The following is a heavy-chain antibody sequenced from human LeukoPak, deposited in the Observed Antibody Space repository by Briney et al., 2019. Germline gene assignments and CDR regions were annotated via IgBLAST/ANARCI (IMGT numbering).Heavy chain of an antibody. CDR3: ARDVTPLYSSSRKVNYGMDV. D-gene: IGHD6-13*01. CDR2: IYYSGST. Sequence: SQTLSLTCTVSGGSISSGGYYWSWIRQHPGKGLEWIGYIYYSGSTYYNPSLKSRVIISVDTSKNQFSLELTSVTAANTAVYCCARDVTPLYSSSRKVNYGMDVWGHGTSVTVSS. V-gene: IGHV4-31*03. J-gene: IGHJ6*02. CDR1: GGSISSGGYY.